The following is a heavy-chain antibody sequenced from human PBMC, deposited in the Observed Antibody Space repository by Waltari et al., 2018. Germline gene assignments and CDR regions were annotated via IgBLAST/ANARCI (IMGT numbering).Heavy chain of an antibody. CDR1: GGSISSGSYY. J-gene: IGHJ4*02. CDR2: IYTSGST. V-gene: IGHV4-61*02. CDR3: ARAPIPHWVFDY. D-gene: IGHD3-16*01. Sequence: QVQLQESGPGLVKPSQTLSLTCTVSGGSISSGSYYWSWIRQPAGKGLVWIGRIYTSGSTNYNPSLKSRVTISVDTSKNQFSLKLSSVTAADTAVYYCARAPIPHWVFDYWGQGTLVTVSS.